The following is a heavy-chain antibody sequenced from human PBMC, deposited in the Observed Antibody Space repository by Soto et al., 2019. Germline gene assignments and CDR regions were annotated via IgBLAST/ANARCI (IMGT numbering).Heavy chain of an antibody. Sequence: PGGSLRLSCAASGFSFSTYGMHWVRQAPGKGLEWMAVISNDGSNKYYADSGKGRFTISRDNSKDTLFLQMNSLRGEDTAIYYGSKVMRADSTSSNFYYYSGMDVWGQGTTVTVSS. CDR3: SKVMRADSTSSNFYYYSGMDV. V-gene: IGHV3-30*18. CDR2: ISNDGSNK. D-gene: IGHD6-6*01. CDR1: GFSFSTYG. J-gene: IGHJ6*02.